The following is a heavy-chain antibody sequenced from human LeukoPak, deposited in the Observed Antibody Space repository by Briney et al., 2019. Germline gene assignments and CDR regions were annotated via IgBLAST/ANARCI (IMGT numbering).Heavy chain of an antibody. CDR1: GCTLTSYA. CDR3: AIARYTVTPNDN. V-gene: IGHV3-48*02. J-gene: IGHJ4*02. D-gene: IGHD4-17*01. Sequence: SGGSLRLSCAASGCTLTSYAMVWVRQAPGKGLEWVSYISSSSSTIYYADSVKGRFTISRDNAKNSLYLQMNSLRDEDTAVYYCAIARYTVTPNDNWGQGTLVTVSS. CDR2: ISSSSSTI.